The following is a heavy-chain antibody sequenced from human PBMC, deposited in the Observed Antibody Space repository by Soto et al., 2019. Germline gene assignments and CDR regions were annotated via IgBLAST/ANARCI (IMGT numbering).Heavy chain of an antibody. CDR1: GGSVSSSSYY. CDR3: AGRRAGDYYFDY. V-gene: IGHV4-39*01. D-gene: IGHD1-26*01. CDR2: IYYTGST. Sequence: SETLSLTCTASGGSVSSSSYYWGWIRQPPGKGLEWIGTIYYTGSTSYSPSLKSRVTISVDTSKTQFSLNLKSVTAADTAVYYCAGRRAGDYYFDYWGQGTLVTVSS. J-gene: IGHJ4*02.